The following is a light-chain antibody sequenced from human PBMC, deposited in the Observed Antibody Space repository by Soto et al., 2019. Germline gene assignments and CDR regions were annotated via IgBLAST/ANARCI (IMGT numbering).Light chain of an antibody. CDR2: KVS. CDR3: QQYKSWPYT. CDR1: QSLVHNDGNTY. V-gene: IGKV2-24*01. Sequence: DIVMTQTPLSSPVTLGQAASISCRSSQSLVHNDGNTYLSWFQQRPGQPPRLLIYKVSDRFSGVPDRFSGSGAGTDFTLTISRVEAEDFAVYYCQQYKSWPYTFGQGTKVDIK. J-gene: IGKJ2*01.